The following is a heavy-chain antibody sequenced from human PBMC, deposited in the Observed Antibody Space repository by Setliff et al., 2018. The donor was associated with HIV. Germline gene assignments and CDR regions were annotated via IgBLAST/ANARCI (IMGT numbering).Heavy chain of an antibody. V-gene: IGHV7-4-1*02. CDR1: GYTFANYA. J-gene: IGHJ3*02. CDR3: VRGGDRVQLWSRHPFDI. Sequence: GASVKVSCKASGYTFANYALYWVRQAPGQGLQWLGWINTNTGNPTYAQGFARRFVFSLDTSVRTTYLQITNLKPDDTGLYYCVRGGDRVQLWSRHPFDIWGQGTMVTVS. D-gene: IGHD1-1*01. CDR2: INTNTGNP.